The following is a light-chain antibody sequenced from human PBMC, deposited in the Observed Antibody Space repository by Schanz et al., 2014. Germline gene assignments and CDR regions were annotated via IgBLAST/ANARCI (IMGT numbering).Light chain of an antibody. Sequence: QSALTQPRSVSGSPGQSVTISCTGSSSDVGGYNSVSWHQQHPGKAPKVMIYDVTKRPSGVPDRFSGSKSGNTASLTISGHQAEDEADYYCSSYTSSRTVVFGGGTKLTVL. J-gene: IGLJ2*01. CDR3: SSYTSSRTVV. CDR2: DVT. CDR1: SSDVGGYNS. V-gene: IGLV2-11*01.